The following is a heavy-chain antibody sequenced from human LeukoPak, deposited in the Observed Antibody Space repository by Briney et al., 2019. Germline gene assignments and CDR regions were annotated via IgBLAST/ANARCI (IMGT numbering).Heavy chain of an antibody. J-gene: IGHJ3*02. D-gene: IGHD6-6*01. Sequence: ASVKVSCKASGYTFTGYYMHRVRQAPGQGLEWMGWINPNSGGTNYAQKFQGRVTMTRDTSISTAYMELSRLRSDDTAVYYCARASSSSAAFDIWGQGTMVTVSS. V-gene: IGHV1-2*02. CDR2: INPNSGGT. CDR1: GYTFTGYY. CDR3: ARASSSSAAFDI.